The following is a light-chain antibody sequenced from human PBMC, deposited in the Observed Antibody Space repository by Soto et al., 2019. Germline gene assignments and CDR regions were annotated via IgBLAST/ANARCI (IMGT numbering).Light chain of an antibody. CDR3: KKYGSSPWT. V-gene: IGKV3-20*01. CDR1: QSVSRSY. Sequence: EIVLTQSPGTLSLAPWERATLSCRASQSVSRSYLAWYKQKLGQPHRIIIYGASSRATGIPERFSGSGSGTDFTLNIRRMEPEDFAVYYCKKYGSSPWTLGNGTDVDIK. CDR2: GAS. J-gene: IGKJ1*01.